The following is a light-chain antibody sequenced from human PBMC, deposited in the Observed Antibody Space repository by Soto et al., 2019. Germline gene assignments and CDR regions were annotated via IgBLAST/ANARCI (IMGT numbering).Light chain of an antibody. Sequence: DIQMTQSPSTLPASVGDRVTITCRASQSISSWLAWYQQKPGTAPKLLIYHASTLESGVPSRFSGSGSGTEFTLTISSLQPEDFATYYCQQYNSYSFGQGTKVDIK. CDR2: HAS. J-gene: IGKJ1*01. V-gene: IGKV1-5*01. CDR1: QSISSW. CDR3: QQYNSYS.